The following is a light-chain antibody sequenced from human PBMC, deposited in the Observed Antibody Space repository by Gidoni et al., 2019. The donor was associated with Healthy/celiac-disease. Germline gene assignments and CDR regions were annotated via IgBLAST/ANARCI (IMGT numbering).Light chain of an antibody. CDR2: AAS. CDR1: QSISSY. CDR3: QQSYSTPYT. V-gene: IGKV1-39*01. J-gene: IGKJ2*01. Sequence: DIKMTQSPSSLSASVGDRVTITCRASQSISSYLNWYQQKPGKAPKLLIYAASSLQSGVPSRFSGSGSWTDFTLTISSLQPEDFATYSCQQSYSTPYTFGQGTKLEIK.